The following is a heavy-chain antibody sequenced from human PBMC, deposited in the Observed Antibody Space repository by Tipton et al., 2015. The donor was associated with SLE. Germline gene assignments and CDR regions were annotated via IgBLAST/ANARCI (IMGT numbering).Heavy chain of an antibody. CDR1: GGSFSGYY. J-gene: IGHJ6*02. V-gene: IGHV4-34*01. D-gene: IGHD4-17*01. CDR3: ARDSKTVTTDYYYYYGMDV. CDR2: INHSGST. Sequence: TLSLTCAVYGGSFSGYYWSWIRQPPGKGLEWIGEINHSGSTNYNPSLKSRVTISVDTSKNQFSLKLSSVTAADTAVYYCARDSKTVTTDYYYYYGMDVWGQGTTVTVSS.